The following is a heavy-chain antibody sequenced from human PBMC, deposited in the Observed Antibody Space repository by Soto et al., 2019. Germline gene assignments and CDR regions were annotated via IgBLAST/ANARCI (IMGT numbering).Heavy chain of an antibody. CDR3: ARMSSLYGSGSYHYYYYYGMDV. CDR2: IYYSGST. D-gene: IGHD3-10*01. V-gene: IGHV4-31*03. CDR1: GGSISSGGYY. Sequence: SETLSLTCTVSGGSISSGGYYWSWIRQHPGKGLEWIGYIYYSGSTYYNPSLKSRVTISVDTSKNQFSLKLSSVTAADTAVYYCARMSSLYGSGSYHYYYYYGMDVWGQGTTVTVSS. J-gene: IGHJ6*02.